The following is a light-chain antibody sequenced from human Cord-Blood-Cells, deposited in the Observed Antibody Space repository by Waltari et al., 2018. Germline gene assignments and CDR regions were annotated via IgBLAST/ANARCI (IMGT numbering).Light chain of an antibody. CDR2: DVS. CDR3: CSYAGSYTWV. Sequence: SALTQPRSVSGSPGQSVTTSCTGTSSDVCGYNYFSWYQQHPGKAPKLMIYDVSKRPSGVPDRFSGSKSGNTASLTISGLQAEDEADYYCCSYAGSYTWVFGGGTKLTVL. J-gene: IGLJ3*02. V-gene: IGLV2-11*01. CDR1: SSDVCGYNY.